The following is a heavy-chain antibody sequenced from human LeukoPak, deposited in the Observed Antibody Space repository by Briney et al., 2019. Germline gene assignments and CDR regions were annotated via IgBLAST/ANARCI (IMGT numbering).Heavy chain of an antibody. CDR2: IYYSGST. V-gene: IGHV4-59*08. Sequence: SETLSLTCTVSGGSISSYYWSWIRQPPGKGLEWIGYIYYSGSTNYNPSLKSRVTISVDTSKSQFSLKLSSVTAVDTAVYYCARLRGIVGATTGFGYWGQGTLVTVSS. J-gene: IGHJ4*02. D-gene: IGHD1-26*01. CDR3: ARLRGIVGATTGFGY. CDR1: GGSISSYY.